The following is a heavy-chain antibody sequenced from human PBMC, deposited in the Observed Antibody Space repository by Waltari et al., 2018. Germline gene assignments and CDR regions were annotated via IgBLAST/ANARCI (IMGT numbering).Heavy chain of an antibody. CDR2: IHYSGNA. D-gene: IGHD2-21*02. CDR3: ARRVVTTGGVDY. CDR1: GGSISSTTYY. V-gene: IGHV4-39*07. Sequence: QLQLQESGPRLVRPSETLSLTCPVSGGSISSTTYYWAWIRQTPGKGLEWIGYIHYSGNAYYNPSFRSRVTISVDTSKNQFSLNLRSVTAADTAVDYCARRVVTTGGVDYWGQGTLVTVSS. J-gene: IGHJ4*02.